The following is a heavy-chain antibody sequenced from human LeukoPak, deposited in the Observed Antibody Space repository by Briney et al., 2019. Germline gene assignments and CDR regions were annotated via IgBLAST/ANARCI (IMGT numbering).Heavy chain of an antibody. J-gene: IGHJ3*02. CDR1: GFTFDDYA. D-gene: IGHD2-15*01. V-gene: IGHV3-9*01. CDR2: IRWNSGGI. CDR3: AKDQLICYDFGI. Sequence: GRSLRLSCAASGFTFDDYAMHWVRQAPGKGLEWVSGIRWNSGGIGYADSVKGRFTISRDNAKNSLYLQMNSLRAEDTAVYYCAKDQLICYDFGIWGQGTMVTVS.